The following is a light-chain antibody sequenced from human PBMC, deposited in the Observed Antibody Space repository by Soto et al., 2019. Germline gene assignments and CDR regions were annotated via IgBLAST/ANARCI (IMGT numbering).Light chain of an antibody. J-gene: IGLJ1*01. Sequence: SVLTQPPSASGSPGQSVTISCTGTSSDVGAYNYVSWYQQHPGKVPKLIIYEVTKRPSGVPDRFSASKSGNTASLTVSGLQAEDEADYYCSSHGGANNFYVFGTGTKVTV. V-gene: IGLV2-8*01. CDR1: SSDVGAYNY. CDR2: EVT. CDR3: SSHGGANNFYV.